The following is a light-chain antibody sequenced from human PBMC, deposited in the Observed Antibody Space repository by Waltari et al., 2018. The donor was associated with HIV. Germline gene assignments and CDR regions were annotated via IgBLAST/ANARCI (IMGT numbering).Light chain of an antibody. V-gene: IGKV1D-13*01. CDR1: RGIITP. Sequence: AILLTQSPSSLSAAVGDRVTLTCRASRGIITPLAWYQQKPGRPPKLVIYDASTLESGVPSRFSGSGSGTDFTLTINSLQPEDSASYYCQQFNDLPPLFGGGTKVEI. CDR2: DAS. J-gene: IGKJ4*01. CDR3: QQFNDLPPL.